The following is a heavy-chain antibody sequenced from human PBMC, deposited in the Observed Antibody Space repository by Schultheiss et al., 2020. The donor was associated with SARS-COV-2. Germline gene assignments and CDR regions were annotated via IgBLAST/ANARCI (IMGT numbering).Heavy chain of an antibody. CDR1: GFTFSSYA. CDR2: ISSSSSYI. CDR3: AKGNDAFDI. V-gene: IGHV3-21*04. J-gene: IGHJ3*02. Sequence: GESLKISCAASGFTFSSYAMSWVRQAPGKGLEWVSSISSSSSYIYYADSVKGRFTISRDNAKNSLYLQMNSLRAEDTAVYYCAKGNDAFDIWGQGTLVTVSS.